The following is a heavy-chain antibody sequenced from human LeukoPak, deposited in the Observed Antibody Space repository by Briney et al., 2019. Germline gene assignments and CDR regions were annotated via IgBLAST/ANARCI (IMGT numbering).Heavy chain of an antibody. Sequence: GASVKVSRKASVYTHNVYYKHGVRQAPGQGLEGVGWINPKSGGTNYAQKCQGWVTMTRDTSISTAYMELSRLRSDDTAMYYCARSSGGKYNIDYCGQGTLVTVSS. CDR3: ARSSGGKYNIDY. V-gene: IGHV1-2*04. CDR1: VYTHNVYY. CDR2: INPKSGGT. J-gene: IGHJ4*02. D-gene: IGHD6-19*01.